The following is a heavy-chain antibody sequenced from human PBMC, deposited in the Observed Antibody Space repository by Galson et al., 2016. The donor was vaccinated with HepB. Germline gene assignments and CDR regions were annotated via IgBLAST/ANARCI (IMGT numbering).Heavy chain of an antibody. J-gene: IGHJ4*02. CDR1: GFTFNIFA. Sequence: SLRLSCAASGFTFNIFAMHWVRQAPGKGLEWVAAVSYDGNNKYFADSVKGRFSISRDDSKNTSSLQMDNLRAEDTALYYCARPAAATTRLFFYFDSWGQGTLVTVSS. V-gene: IGHV3-30*03. D-gene: IGHD6-13*01. CDR2: VSYDGNNK. CDR3: ARPAAATTRLFFYFDS.